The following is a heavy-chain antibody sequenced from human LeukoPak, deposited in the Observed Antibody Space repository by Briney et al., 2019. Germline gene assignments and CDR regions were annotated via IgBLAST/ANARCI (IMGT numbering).Heavy chain of an antibody. CDR2: INHSGST. CDR3: ARGRWDIVLMVYANDYFDY. Sequence: PSETLSLTCAVYGGSFSGYYWSWIRQPPGKGLEWIGEINHSGSTNYNPSPKSRVTISVDTSKNQFSLKLSSVTAADTAVYYCARGRWDIVLMVYANDYFDYWGQGTLVTVSS. D-gene: IGHD2-8*01. V-gene: IGHV4-34*01. J-gene: IGHJ4*02. CDR1: GGSFSGYY.